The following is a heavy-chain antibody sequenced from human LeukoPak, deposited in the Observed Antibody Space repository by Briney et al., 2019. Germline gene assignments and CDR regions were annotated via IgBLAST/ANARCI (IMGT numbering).Heavy chain of an antibody. CDR1: GFTFSSYE. CDR3: ARESDGSSWYRYFDY. J-gene: IGHJ4*02. CDR2: ISSSGSTI. Sequence: GGSPRLSCAASGFTFSSYETNWVRQAPGKGLEWVSYISSSGSTIYYADSVKGRFTISRDNAKNSLYLQMNSLRAEDTAVYYCARESDGSSWYRYFDYWGQGTLSPSPQ. V-gene: IGHV3-48*03. D-gene: IGHD6-13*01.